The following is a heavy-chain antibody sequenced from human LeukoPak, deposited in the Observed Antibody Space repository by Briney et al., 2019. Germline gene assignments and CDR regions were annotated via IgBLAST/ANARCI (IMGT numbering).Heavy chain of an antibody. V-gene: IGHV4-4*07. CDR1: GGSISSYY. D-gene: IGHD3-3*01. Sequence: PSETLSLTCIVSGGSISSYYWSWIRQPAGKGLEWIGRIYTSGSTNYNPSLKSRVTMSVDTSKNQFSLKLSSVTAADTAVYYCARASDYDFWSGYVFDYWGQGTLVTVSS. CDR2: IYTSGST. CDR3: ARASDYDFWSGYVFDY. J-gene: IGHJ4*02.